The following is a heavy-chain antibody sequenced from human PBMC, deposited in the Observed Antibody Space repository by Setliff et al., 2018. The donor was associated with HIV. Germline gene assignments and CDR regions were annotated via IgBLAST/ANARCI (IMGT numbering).Heavy chain of an antibody. V-gene: IGHV4-34*01. D-gene: IGHD4-4*01. Sequence: SETLSLTCAVYGGSFSGYYWSWIRQPPGKGLEWIGEINHSGSTNYNPSLKSRVTISVDASKNQFSLKLSSVTAADTAVYYCARGPVELSNYDHDYYYGMDVWGQGTTVTVSS. CDR3: ARGPVELSNYDHDYYYGMDV. J-gene: IGHJ6*02. CDR2: INHSGST. CDR1: GGSFSGYY.